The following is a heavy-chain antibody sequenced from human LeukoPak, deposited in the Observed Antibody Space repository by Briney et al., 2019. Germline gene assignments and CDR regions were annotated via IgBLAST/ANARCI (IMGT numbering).Heavy chain of an antibody. J-gene: IGHJ4*02. D-gene: IGHD1-26*01. CDR2: ISYDGTNK. V-gene: IGHV3-30-3*01. Sequence: GGSLRLSCAASGFTFSSYAMHWVRQAPGKGLEWVAVISYDGTNKYYADSVKGRFTISRDNSKNTLYLQMNSLRAEDTAVYFCARLVGYTRKWEWVVGTTTTGVFDYWGQGTLVTVSS. CDR3: ARLVGYTRKWEWVVGTTTTGVFDY. CDR1: GFTFSSYA.